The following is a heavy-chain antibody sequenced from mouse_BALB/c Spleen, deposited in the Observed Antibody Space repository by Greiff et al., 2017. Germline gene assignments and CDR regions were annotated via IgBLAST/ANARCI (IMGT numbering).Heavy chain of an antibody. D-gene: IGHD2-14*01. CDR2: INPSNGGT. J-gene: IGHJ1*01. CDR1: GYTFTSYY. Sequence: QVQLKQSGAELVKPGASVKLSCKASGYTFTSYYMYWVKQRPGQGLEWIGEINPSNGGTNFNEKFKSKATLTVDKSSSTAYMQLSSLTSEDSAVYYCTRDYRYDVGWYFDVWGAGTTVTVSS. V-gene: IGHV1S81*02. CDR3: TRDYRYDVGWYFDV.